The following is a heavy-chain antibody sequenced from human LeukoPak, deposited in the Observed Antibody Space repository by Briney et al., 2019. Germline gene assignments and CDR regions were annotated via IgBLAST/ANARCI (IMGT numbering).Heavy chain of an antibody. Sequence: SETLSLTCTVYVGAFSGYYWSCVRQPPAKGLEWSGEINHSGSTNYNPSLKSRVTISVDTSKKQFSLKLSSVTAADTAVYYCARGHPMGLNWFDPWGQGTLVTVSS. J-gene: IGHJ5*02. CDR2: INHSGST. D-gene: IGHD4/OR15-4a*01. V-gene: IGHV4-34*01. CDR3: ARGHPMGLNWFDP. CDR1: VGAFSGYY.